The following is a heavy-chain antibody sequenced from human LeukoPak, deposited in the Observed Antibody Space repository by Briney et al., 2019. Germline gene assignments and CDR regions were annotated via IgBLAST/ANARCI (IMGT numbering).Heavy chain of an antibody. D-gene: IGHD5-18*01. Sequence: GASVKVSCKASGGTFSSYAISWVRQAPGQGLEWRGGIIPIFGTANYAQKFQGRVTITADESTSTAYMELSSLRSEDTAVYYCARKGKPAMEYNYWGQGTLVTVSS. CDR2: IIPIFGTA. CDR3: ARKGKPAMEYNY. J-gene: IGHJ4*02. V-gene: IGHV1-69*01. CDR1: GGTFSSYA.